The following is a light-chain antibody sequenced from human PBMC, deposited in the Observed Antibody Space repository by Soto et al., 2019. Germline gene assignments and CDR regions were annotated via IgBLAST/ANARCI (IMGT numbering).Light chain of an antibody. Sequence: DIVMTQSPDSLAVSLGERATINCKSSQSVLYSSNNKNYLAWYQQKPGQPPKLLIYWASTRESGVPDRFSGSGSGTHFTLTISSQQAEDVAVYYCQQYYSSPLTFGGGTKVEIK. CDR1: QSVLYSSNNKNY. V-gene: IGKV4-1*01. CDR2: WAS. J-gene: IGKJ4*01. CDR3: QQYYSSPLT.